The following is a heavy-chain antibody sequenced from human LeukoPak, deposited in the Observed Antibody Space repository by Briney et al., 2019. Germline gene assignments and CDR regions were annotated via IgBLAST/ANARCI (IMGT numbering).Heavy chain of an antibody. CDR2: ISSSSSYI. CDR1: GLTFSSYS. Sequence: GGSLRLSCAASGLTFSSYSMNWVRQAPGKGLEWVSSISSSSSYIYYADSVKGRFTISRDDAKNSLYLQMNSMRAEDTAVYYCAREGRNSGYGDDYWGQGTLVTVSS. J-gene: IGHJ4*02. D-gene: IGHD5-12*01. V-gene: IGHV3-21*01. CDR3: AREGRNSGYGDDY.